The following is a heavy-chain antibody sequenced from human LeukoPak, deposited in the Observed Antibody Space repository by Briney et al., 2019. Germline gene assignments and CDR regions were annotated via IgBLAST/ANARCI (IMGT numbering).Heavy chain of an antibody. CDR1: GGSFSGYY. J-gene: IGHJ4*02. Sequence: SETLSLTCAVYGGSFSGYYWSWIRQPPGKGLEWIGEINHSGSTNYNPSLKSRVTISVDTSKNQISLKLSSVTAADTAVYYCARGRRRGYGADYWGQGTLVTVSS. CDR2: INHSGST. D-gene: IGHD5-18*01. CDR3: ARGRRRGYGADY. V-gene: IGHV4-34*01.